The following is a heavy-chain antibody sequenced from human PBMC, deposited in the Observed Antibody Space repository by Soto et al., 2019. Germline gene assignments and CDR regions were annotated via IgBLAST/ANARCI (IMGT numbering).Heavy chain of an antibody. Sequence: QVQLVQSGAEVKKPGASVKVSCKASGYTFTSYAMHWVRQAPGQRLEWMGWINAGNGNTKYSQKFQGRVTITRDTSASTAYMELSSLRSEDTAVYYCARGARWWFDPWGQGTLVTVSS. CDR3: ARGARWWFDP. CDR1: GYTFTSYA. V-gene: IGHV1-3*01. J-gene: IGHJ5*02. CDR2: INAGNGNT.